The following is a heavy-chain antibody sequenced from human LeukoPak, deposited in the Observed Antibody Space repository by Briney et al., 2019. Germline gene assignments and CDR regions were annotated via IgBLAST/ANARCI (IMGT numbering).Heavy chain of an antibody. CDR1: GGYIGTYY. D-gene: IGHD5-12*01. CDR3: ARDHPPFSDSGYDY. V-gene: IGHV4-59*01. J-gene: IGHJ4*02. Sequence: SETLSLTCTVSGGYIGTYYWTWIRQPPGKGLEWIGNIYYSGSTNYNPSLKSRVTISVDTSKNQFSLKVSSVTAADTAVYYCARDHPPFSDSGYDYWGQGTLVTVSS. CDR2: IYYSGST.